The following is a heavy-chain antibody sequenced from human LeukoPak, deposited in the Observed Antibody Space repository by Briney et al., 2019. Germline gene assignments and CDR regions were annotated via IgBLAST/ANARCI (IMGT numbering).Heavy chain of an antibody. CDR2: VYYSGST. Sequence: KPSETLSLTCTVFGGSISTYYWSWIRQPPGKGLEWIGYVYYSGSTNYNPSLKSRVTISLDTSKNQFSLKLSSITAADTAVYYCARGSRGDGAAFDIWGQGTMVTVSS. J-gene: IGHJ3*02. CDR3: ARGSRGDGAAFDI. D-gene: IGHD7-27*01. V-gene: IGHV4-59*01. CDR1: GGSISTYY.